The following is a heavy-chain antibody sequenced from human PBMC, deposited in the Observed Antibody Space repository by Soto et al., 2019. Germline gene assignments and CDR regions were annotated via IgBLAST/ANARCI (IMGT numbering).Heavy chain of an antibody. Sequence: PSETLSLTCTVSGGSITSGGYYWNWIRQDPGKGLEWIGYIFYTGTTRYNSALQSRVSISVDSTKNHFSLKLTSVTAADTAVYYCARDTTLFGVPLQTGFDPWGPGTLVTVSS. CDR3: ARDTTLFGVPLQTGFDP. J-gene: IGHJ5*02. CDR2: IFYTGTT. D-gene: IGHD3-3*01. V-gene: IGHV4-31*03. CDR1: GGSITSGGYY.